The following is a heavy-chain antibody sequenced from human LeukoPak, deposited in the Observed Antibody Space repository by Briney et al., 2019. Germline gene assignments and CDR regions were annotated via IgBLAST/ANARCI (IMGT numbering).Heavy chain of an antibody. J-gene: IGHJ4*02. Sequence: GGSLRLSCAASGFTFDDYAMHWVRQAPGKGLEWVSGISWNSGSIGYADSVKGRFTISRDNAKNSLYLQMNSLRAEDTAVYYCARVRITMDFDYWGQGTLVTVSS. CDR2: ISWNSGSI. V-gene: IGHV3-9*01. CDR3: ARVRITMDFDY. D-gene: IGHD3-10*01. CDR1: GFTFDDYA.